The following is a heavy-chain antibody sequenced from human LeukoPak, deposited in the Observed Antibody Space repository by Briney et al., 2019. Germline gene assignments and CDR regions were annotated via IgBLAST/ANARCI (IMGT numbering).Heavy chain of an antibody. Sequence: PSETLSLTCAVSGGSISSSNWWSWVRQPPGKGLEWIGEIYHSGSTNYNPSLKSRVTISVDTSKNQFSLKLSSVTAADTAVYYCARACGGDCYGAFDIWGQGTMVTVSS. CDR2: IYHSGST. J-gene: IGHJ3*02. D-gene: IGHD2-21*02. V-gene: IGHV4-4*02. CDR3: ARACGGDCYGAFDI. CDR1: GGSISSSNW.